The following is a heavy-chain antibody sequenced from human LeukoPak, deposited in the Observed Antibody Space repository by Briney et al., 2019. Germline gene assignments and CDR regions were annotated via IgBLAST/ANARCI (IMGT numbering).Heavy chain of an antibody. Sequence: SETLSLTCTVSGGSISSYYWSWIRQPAGKGPEWIGRIYTSGSTNYNPSLKSRVTISIDTSKNQFSLKLNSVTAADTAVYYCARDRGYSYAFAYWGQGTLVTVSS. D-gene: IGHD5-18*01. CDR3: ARDRGYSYAFAY. CDR2: IYTSGST. J-gene: IGHJ4*02. CDR1: GGSISSYY. V-gene: IGHV4-4*07.